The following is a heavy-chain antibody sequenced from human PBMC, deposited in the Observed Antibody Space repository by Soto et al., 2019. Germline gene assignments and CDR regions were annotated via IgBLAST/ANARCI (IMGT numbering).Heavy chain of an antibody. Sequence: SGALSLTCTVSGGSISTYDWSWIRQPPGKGLEWIGYIYYDGSTSYNPSLRSRVTISVDTSKNQFSLILSSVTSADTPVYYCSRDPLSSGLYVWFDPCGQGSLV. J-gene: IGHJ5*02. CDR2: IYYDGST. CDR1: GGSISTYD. V-gene: IGHV4-59*01. D-gene: IGHD6-25*01. CDR3: SRDPLSSGLYVWFDP.